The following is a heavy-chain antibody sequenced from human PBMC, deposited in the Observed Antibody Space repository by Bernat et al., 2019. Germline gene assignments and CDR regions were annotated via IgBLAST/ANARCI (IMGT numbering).Heavy chain of an antibody. CDR3: AKEYYYDSNSYCRVYFYYGMDV. Sequence: QGQLVESGGGVVQPGRSLRLSCAASGFTFSDYGMHWVRQAPGKGLEWVAVISYDGSNKHYADSVKGRFTISRDDSKNTLYLQMNSLRAEDTAVYYCAKEYYYDSNSYCRVYFYYGMDVWDQGTTVTVSS. J-gene: IGHJ6*02. CDR1: GFTFSDYG. CDR2: ISYDGSNK. D-gene: IGHD3-22*01. V-gene: IGHV3-30*18.